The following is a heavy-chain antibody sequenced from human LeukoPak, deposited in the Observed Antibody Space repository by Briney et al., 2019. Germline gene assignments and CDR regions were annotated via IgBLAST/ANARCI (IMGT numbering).Heavy chain of an antibody. CDR1: GGSFSGYY. D-gene: IGHD5-12*01. V-gene: IGHV4-34*01. CDR2: INHSGST. CDR3: ARVLGRQWLKEYGMAV. Sequence: SETLSLTCAVYGGSFSGYYWSWIRQPPGKGLEWIGEINHSGSTNYNPSLKSRVTISVDTSKNQFSLKLSSVTAADTAVYYCARVLGRQWLKEYGMAVWGQGTRVTVSS. J-gene: IGHJ6*02.